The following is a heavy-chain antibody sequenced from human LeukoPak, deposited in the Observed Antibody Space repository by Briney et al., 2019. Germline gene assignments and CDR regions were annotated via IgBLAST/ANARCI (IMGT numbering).Heavy chain of an antibody. V-gene: IGHV3-21*01. CDR2: IRSSSSYV. J-gene: IGHJ4*02. CDR1: GCTFSSYS. Sequence: GGTLTLSCAASGCTFSSYSMNWVRQPPGKGLEWVSSIRSSSSYVYYADSVKGRFTIHRDNAENSVYLQWDSLRADDMAVYDCARDGHGYWGQATVVSVSS. CDR3: ARDGHGY.